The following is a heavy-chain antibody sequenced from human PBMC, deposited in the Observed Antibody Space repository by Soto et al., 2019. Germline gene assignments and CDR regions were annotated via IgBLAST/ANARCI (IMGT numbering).Heavy chain of an antibody. D-gene: IGHD5-18*01. J-gene: IGHJ4*02. CDR2: ISGSGGST. V-gene: IGHV3-23*01. Sequence: GGSLRLSCAASGFTFSSYAMSWVRQAPGKGLEWVSAISGSGGSTYYADSVKGRFTISRDNSKNTLYLQMNSLRAEDTAVYYCAKRGSGDTAIIRSVFDYWGQGTLVTVSS. CDR1: GFTFSSYA. CDR3: AKRGSGDTAIIRSVFDY.